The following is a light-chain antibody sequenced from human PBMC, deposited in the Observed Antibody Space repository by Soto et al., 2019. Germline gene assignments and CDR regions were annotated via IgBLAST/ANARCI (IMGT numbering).Light chain of an antibody. CDR3: SSYTSSSTPGVV. V-gene: IGLV2-14*01. Sequence: QSALTQPASVSGSPGQSITISCTGTSSDVGGHNYVSWYQQHPGKAPKLMIYDVSNRPSGVSNRFSGSKSGNTASLTISGLQAEDEADYYCSSYTSSSTPGVVFGGGTKLTVL. CDR2: DVS. CDR1: SSDVGGHNY. J-gene: IGLJ2*01.